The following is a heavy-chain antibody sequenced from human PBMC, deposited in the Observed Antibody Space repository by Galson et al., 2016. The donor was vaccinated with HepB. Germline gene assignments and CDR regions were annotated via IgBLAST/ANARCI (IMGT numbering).Heavy chain of an antibody. Sequence: SETLSLTCTVSGGSVDNYSWSWIRQPPGRELQYIGRIFSTGSTEYNPSLKGRVTISVDTSKTQFSLKLTSMTAADTAVYYCARLPKTGAYFDPWVQGTLVTVSS. CDR3: ARLPKTGAYFDP. V-gene: IGHV4-59*02. D-gene: IGHD3-10*01. CDR1: GGSVDNYS. CDR2: IFSTGST. J-gene: IGHJ5*02.